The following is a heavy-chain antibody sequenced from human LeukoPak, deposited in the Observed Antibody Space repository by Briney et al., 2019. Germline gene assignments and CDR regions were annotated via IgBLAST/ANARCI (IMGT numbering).Heavy chain of an antibody. Sequence: PGGSLRLSCAASGFSFEHYGMSWVRQVPGQGLEWVSGINWNGGSTGYADSVRGRFTISRDNAKNTLHLQMNSLRAEDTAVYYCAKEEPPGVLDLWGQGTLITVSS. CDR3: AKEEPPGVLDL. J-gene: IGHJ4*02. D-gene: IGHD3/OR15-3a*01. V-gene: IGHV3-20*04. CDR2: INWNGGST. CDR1: GFSFEHYG.